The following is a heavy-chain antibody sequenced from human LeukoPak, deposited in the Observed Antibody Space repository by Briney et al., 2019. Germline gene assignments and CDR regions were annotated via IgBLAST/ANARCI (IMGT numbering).Heavy chain of an antibody. V-gene: IGHV3-48*04. CDR3: ARYSSSHATFDI. Sequence: GGSLRLSCAASGFTFSSYSMNWVRQAPGKGLEWVSYISSSSSTIYYADSVKGRFTISRDNAKNSLYLQMNSLRVEDTAVYYCARYSSSHATFDIWGQGTMVTVSS. J-gene: IGHJ3*02. D-gene: IGHD6-13*01. CDR1: GFTFSSYS. CDR2: ISSSSSTI.